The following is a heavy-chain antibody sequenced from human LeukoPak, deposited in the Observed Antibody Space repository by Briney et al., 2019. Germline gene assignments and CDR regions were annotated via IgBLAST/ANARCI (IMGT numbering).Heavy chain of an antibody. D-gene: IGHD3-9*01. Sequence: PSETLSLTCAVYGGSFSGYYWSWIRQPPGKGLEWIGEINHSGSTNYNPSLKSRVTISVDTSKNQFSLKLSSVTAADTAVYYRARVRRYFDWTYNWFDPWGQGTLVTVPS. CDR1: GGSFSGYY. V-gene: IGHV4-34*01. J-gene: IGHJ5*02. CDR2: INHSGST. CDR3: ARVRRYFDWTYNWFDP.